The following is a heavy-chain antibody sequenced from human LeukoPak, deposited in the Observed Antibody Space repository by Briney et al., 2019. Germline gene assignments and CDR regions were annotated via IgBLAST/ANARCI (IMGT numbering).Heavy chain of an antibody. V-gene: IGHV4-31*02. CDR3: AREEAVAGSPQFDY. CDR2: IYHSGST. Sequence: SETLSLTCSVSGDSITSGGYYWSWIRQHPGKGLEWIGYIYHSGSTYYNPSLKSRVTISEDTSKNQFSLKLSSVTAADTAVYFCAREEAVAGSPQFDYWGQGTLVTVSS. D-gene: IGHD6-13*01. J-gene: IGHJ4*02. CDR1: GDSITSGGYY.